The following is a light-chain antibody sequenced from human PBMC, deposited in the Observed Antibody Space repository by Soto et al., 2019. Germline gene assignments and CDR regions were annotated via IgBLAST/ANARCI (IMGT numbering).Light chain of an antibody. CDR1: SGDVGGYNY. V-gene: IGLV2-14*01. CDR3: SSYTSTSTHYV. CDR2: EVS. J-gene: IGLJ1*01. Sequence: QSVLTQPASMSGSDGQSITISCTGSSGDVGGYNYVSWYQQHPGKAPKLIIYEVSNRPSGVSNRFSGSKSGNTASLTISGLQAEDEADYYCSSYTSTSTHYVFGTRTKLTVL.